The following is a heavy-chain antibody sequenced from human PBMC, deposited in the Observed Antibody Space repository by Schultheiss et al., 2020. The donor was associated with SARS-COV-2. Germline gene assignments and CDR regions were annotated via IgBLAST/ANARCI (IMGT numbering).Heavy chain of an antibody. CDR1: GGSISSYY. CDR3: ARVGGQNADWFDP. D-gene: IGHD2-15*01. CDR2: IYYSGST. Sequence: SETLSLTCTVSGGSISSYYWSWIRQPPGKGLEWIGYIYYSGSTNYNPSLKSRVTISVDTSKNQFSLKLSSVTAADTAVYYCARVGGQNADWFDPWGQGTLVTVSS. V-gene: IGHV4-59*12. J-gene: IGHJ5*02.